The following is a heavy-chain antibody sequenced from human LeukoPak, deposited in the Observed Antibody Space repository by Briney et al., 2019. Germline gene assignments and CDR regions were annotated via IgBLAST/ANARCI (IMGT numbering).Heavy chain of an antibody. J-gene: IGHJ4*02. CDR2: IWYDGSNK. D-gene: IGHD2-21*02. CDR3: AREAYCGGDCYTSNPPPDY. V-gene: IGHV3-33*01. CDR1: GFTFSSYG. Sequence: PGGSLRLSCAASGFTFSSYGMHWVRQAPGKGLEWVAVIWYDGSNKYYADSVKGQFTISRDNSKNTLYLQMNSLRAEDTAVYYCAREAYCGGDCYTSNPPPDYWGQGTLVTVSS.